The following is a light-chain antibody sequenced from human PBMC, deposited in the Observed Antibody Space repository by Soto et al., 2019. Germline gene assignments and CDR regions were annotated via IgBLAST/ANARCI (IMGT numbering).Light chain of an antibody. J-gene: IGKJ5*01. V-gene: IGKV3-11*01. CDR2: DAS. CDR3: QQRSYLIA. CDR1: QSVSSY. Sequence: EIVLTQSPATLSLSPGERATLSCRASQSVSSYLAWYQQKPGQAPRLLIYDASNRATGIPTRFSGSGAGTDFTLTISRLEPEDFAVYYCQQRSYLIAFGQGTRVEIK.